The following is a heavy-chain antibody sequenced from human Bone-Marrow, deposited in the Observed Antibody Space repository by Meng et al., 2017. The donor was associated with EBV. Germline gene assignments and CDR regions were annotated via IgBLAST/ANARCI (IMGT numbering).Heavy chain of an antibody. J-gene: IGHJ4*02. D-gene: IGHD3-10*01. V-gene: IGHV1-69*01. CDR3: ASESGRGFTPDY. Sequence: QVQLVQCGVDVKKPGSSVKVACKTSGGTFRSDAVSWVRQAPGQGLEWMGGLIPMSDAPHYAQKFQGRVTIIADESTSTHYMDLSGLRSEDTAVYYCASESGRGFTPDYWGQGTLVTVSS. CDR2: LIPMSDAP. CDR1: GGTFRSDA.